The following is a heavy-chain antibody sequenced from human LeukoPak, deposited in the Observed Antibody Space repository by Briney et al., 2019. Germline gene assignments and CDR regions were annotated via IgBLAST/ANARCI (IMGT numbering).Heavy chain of an antibody. Sequence: GASVKVSCKASGGTFSSYAISWVRQAPGQGLEWMGGIIPIFGTANYAQKFQGRVTITADESTGTAYMELSSLRSEDTAVYYCARECSSEYSSSWSGFDPWGQGTLVTVSS. CDR2: IIPIFGTA. CDR3: ARECSSEYSSSWSGFDP. J-gene: IGHJ5*02. CDR1: GGTFSSYA. V-gene: IGHV1-69*13. D-gene: IGHD6-13*01.